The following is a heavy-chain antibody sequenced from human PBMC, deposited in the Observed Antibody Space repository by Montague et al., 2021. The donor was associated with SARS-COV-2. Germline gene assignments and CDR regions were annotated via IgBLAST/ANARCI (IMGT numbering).Heavy chain of an antibody. CDR2: INHSGST. Sequence: SETLSLTCAVYGGSFSGYYWSWIRQPPGKGLEWIGEINHSGSTNYNTSLKSRVTISVDTSTNQFSLKLSSVTAADTAVYYCARGLRITRIRVVITDIWFDPWGQGTPVTVSS. CDR3: ARGLRITRIRVVITDIWFDP. V-gene: IGHV4-34*01. CDR1: GGSFSGYY. D-gene: IGHD3-22*01. J-gene: IGHJ5*02.